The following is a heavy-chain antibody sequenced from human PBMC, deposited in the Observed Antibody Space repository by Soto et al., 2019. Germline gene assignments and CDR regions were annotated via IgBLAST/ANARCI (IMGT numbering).Heavy chain of an antibody. CDR2: IIPIFGTA. Sequence: QVQLVQSGAAVKKPGSSVKVSCKASGGTFSSYAISWVGQAPGQGLEWMGGIIPIFGTANYAQKFQGRVTITADESTSTAYMELSSLRSEDTAVYYCAREVVVAATGWFDPWGQGTLVTVSS. D-gene: IGHD2-15*01. CDR3: AREVVVAATGWFDP. J-gene: IGHJ5*02. V-gene: IGHV1-69*12. CDR1: GGTFSSYA.